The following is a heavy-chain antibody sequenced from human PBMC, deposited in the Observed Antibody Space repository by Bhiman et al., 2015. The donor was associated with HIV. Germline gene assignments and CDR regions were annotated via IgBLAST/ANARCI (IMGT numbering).Heavy chain of an antibody. D-gene: IGHD3-22*01. CDR1: GFTFDDYA. J-gene: IGHJ3*02. CDR2: ISWNSGSI. CDR3: AKDIAGYYYDSSGYLNQRNAFDI. V-gene: IGHV3-9*01. Sequence: EVQLVESGGGLVQPGRSLRLSCAASGFTFDDYAMHWVRQAPGKGLEWVSGISWNSGSIGYADSVKGRFTISRDNAKNSLYLQMNSLRAEDTALYYCAKDIAGYYYDSSGYLNQRNAFDIWGQGTMVTVSS.